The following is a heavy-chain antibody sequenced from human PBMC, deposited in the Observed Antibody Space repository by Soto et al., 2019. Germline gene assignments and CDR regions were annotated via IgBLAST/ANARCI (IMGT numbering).Heavy chain of an antibody. D-gene: IGHD3-22*01. CDR3: ARVSNYYDYIYFDC. CDR2: IYYSGST. CDR1: GGSISSGDYY. Sequence: PSETLSLTCTVSGGSISSGDYYWSWIRQPPGKGLEWIGYIYYSGSTYYNPSLKSRVTISVDTSKNQFSLKLSSVTAADTAVYYCARVSNYYDYIYFDCWGQGTLVTVSS. V-gene: IGHV4-30-4*01. J-gene: IGHJ4*02.